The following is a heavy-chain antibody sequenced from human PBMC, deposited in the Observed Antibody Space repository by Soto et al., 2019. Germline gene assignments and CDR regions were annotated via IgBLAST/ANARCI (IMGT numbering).Heavy chain of an antibody. CDR2: FVPVFGSA. J-gene: IGHJ5*02. CDR3: VREDDTTGSYSWFDP. CDR1: GAAFNTIT. V-gene: IGHV1-69*01. D-gene: IGHD3-9*01. Sequence: QVQLVQSGAEVTKPGSSVRVSCKASGAAFNTITINWVRQAPGQGLEWMGGFVPVFGSATYAQKFQGRVAITADASTSTFYMELSRLNSEDTALYYCVREDDTTGSYSWFDPWGQGTLGTVSS.